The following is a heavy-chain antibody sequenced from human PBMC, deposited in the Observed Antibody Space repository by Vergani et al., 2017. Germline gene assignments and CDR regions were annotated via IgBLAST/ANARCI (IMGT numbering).Heavy chain of an antibody. J-gene: IGHJ3*02. D-gene: IGHD1-26*01. Sequence: QVQLQESGPGLVKSSETLSLTCSVSFDSIRNLYCNWIRQPPGKGLEWIGSIHYSENTNYNPSLKTRVTISVDTSKNQFSLTLTSVTAADTAVYYCARHLRWELLSAFDIWGQGTMVTVSS. CDR3: ARHLRWELLSAFDI. CDR1: FDSIRNLY. CDR2: IHYSENT. V-gene: IGHV4-59*11.